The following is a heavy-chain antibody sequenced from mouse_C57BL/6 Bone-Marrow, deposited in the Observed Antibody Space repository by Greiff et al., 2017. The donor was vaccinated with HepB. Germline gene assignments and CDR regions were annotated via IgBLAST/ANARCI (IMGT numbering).Heavy chain of an antibody. CDR3: VRQHYGSSLYAMDY. Sequence: EVQRVESGGGLVQPKGSLKLSCAASGFSFNTYAMNWVRQAPGKGLEWVARIRSKSNNYATYYADSVKDRFTISRDDPESMLYLQMNNLKTEDTAMYYCVRQHYGSSLYAMDYWGQGTSVTVSS. CDR2: IRSKSNNYAT. J-gene: IGHJ4*01. D-gene: IGHD1-1*01. V-gene: IGHV10-1*01. CDR1: GFSFNTYA.